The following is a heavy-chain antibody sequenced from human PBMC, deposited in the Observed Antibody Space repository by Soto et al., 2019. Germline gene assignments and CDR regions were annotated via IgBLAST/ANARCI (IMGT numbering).Heavy chain of an antibody. Sequence: QVQLQESGPGLVKPSDTLSLTCAVSGYSISSSNWWGWIRQPPGKGLEWLGYIYYSGTTYYNPSLKSRCTMSVDTSKNQFSLKLTSVTAVDTAVYYCARREIQGPIDYWGQGTLVTVSS. V-gene: IGHV4-28*01. D-gene: IGHD1-26*01. CDR3: ARREIQGPIDY. J-gene: IGHJ4*02. CDR1: GYSISSSNW. CDR2: IYYSGTT.